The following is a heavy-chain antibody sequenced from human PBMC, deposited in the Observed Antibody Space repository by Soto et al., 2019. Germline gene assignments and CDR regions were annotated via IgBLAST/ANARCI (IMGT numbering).Heavy chain of an antibody. D-gene: IGHD3-22*01. CDR1: GFTFSSYA. J-gene: IGHJ4*02. Sequence: PGGSLRLSFAASGFTFSSYAMSWVRQAPGKGLEWVSAISGSGGSTYYADSVKGRFTISRDNSKNTLYLQMNSLRAEDTAVYYCAKQVVVIIYNHIDYCGQGTLVTVSS. V-gene: IGHV3-23*01. CDR3: AKQVVVIIYNHIDY. CDR2: ISGSGGST.